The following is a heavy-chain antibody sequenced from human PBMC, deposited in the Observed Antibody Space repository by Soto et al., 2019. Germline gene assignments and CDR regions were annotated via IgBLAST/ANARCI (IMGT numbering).Heavy chain of an antibody. CDR2: INAGNGNT. CDR3: ARSSSWYVFDY. D-gene: IGHD6-13*01. Sequence: QVQLVQSGAEVKKPGASVKVSCKASGYTFTNYAMHWVRQAPGQRLEWMGWINAGNGNTKYSQKFQGRVTITRDTSASTAYMELSSLRSEDTAVYYCARSSSWYVFDYWGQGTLVIVSS. V-gene: IGHV1-3*01. CDR1: GYTFTNYA. J-gene: IGHJ4*02.